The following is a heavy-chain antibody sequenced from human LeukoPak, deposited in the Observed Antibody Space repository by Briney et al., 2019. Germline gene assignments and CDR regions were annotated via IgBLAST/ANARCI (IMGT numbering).Heavy chain of an antibody. J-gene: IGHJ4*02. Sequence: SETLSLTCTVSGGSISSYYWSWIRQPPGKGLEWIGYFYYTGSTDYNPSLKSRVTILVDTSKNQFSLKLSSVTAADTAVYYCARQLYCGGDCYYFDIWGQGTLVTVSS. V-gene: IGHV4-59*08. CDR3: ARQLYCGGDCYYFDI. CDR2: FYYTGST. CDR1: GGSISSYY. D-gene: IGHD2-21*02.